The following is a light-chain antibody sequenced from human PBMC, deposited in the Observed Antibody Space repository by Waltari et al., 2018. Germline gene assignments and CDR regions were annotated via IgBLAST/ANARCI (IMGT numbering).Light chain of an antibody. CDR2: RHS. Sequence: QSVLTQPPSASGTPGQRVTISCSGSSSNIESNTVNWYQQLPGTAPNLLIYRHSLRPSGVPDRFSGSQSGTSASLAISGLQSEDEATYYCAAWDDRMNGRGVFGGGTKVTVL. J-gene: IGLJ3*02. CDR1: SSNIESNT. V-gene: IGLV1-44*01. CDR3: AAWDDRMNGRGV.